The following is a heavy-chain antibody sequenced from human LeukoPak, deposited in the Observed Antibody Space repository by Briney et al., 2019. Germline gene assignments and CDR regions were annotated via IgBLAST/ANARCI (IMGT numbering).Heavy chain of an antibody. CDR1: GGSISRYY. CDR2: IYYSGST. Sequence: SETLSLTCTVSGGSISRYYWSWIRQPPGKGLEWIGYIYYSGSTNYNPSLKSRVTISVDTSKNQFSLKLSSVTAADTAVYYCARGLRFLEWGTYYYYYYMDVWGKGTTVTVSS. J-gene: IGHJ6*03. D-gene: IGHD3-3*01. CDR3: ARGLRFLEWGTYYYYYYMDV. V-gene: IGHV4-59*01.